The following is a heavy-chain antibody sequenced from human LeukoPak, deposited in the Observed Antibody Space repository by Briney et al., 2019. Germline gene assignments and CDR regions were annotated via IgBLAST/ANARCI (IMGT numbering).Heavy chain of an antibody. J-gene: IGHJ4*02. CDR2: IYYSGST. V-gene: IGHV4-31*11. Sequence: KASETLSLTCAVYGGSFSGYYWSRIRQHPGKGLEWIGYIYYSGSTYYNPSLKSRVTISVDTSKNQFSLKLSSVTAADTAVYYCARGCLGEVGATLDLFYFDYWGQGTLVTVSS. CDR1: GGSFSGYY. D-gene: IGHD1-26*01. CDR3: ARGCLGEVGATLDLFYFDY.